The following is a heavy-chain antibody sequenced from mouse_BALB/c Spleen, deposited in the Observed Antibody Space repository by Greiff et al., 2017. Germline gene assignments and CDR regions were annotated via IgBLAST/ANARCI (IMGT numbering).Heavy chain of an antibody. D-gene: IGHD2-4*01. J-gene: IGHJ2*01. Sequence: EVKLMESGPGLVKPSQSLSLTCTVTGYSITSDYAWNWIRQFPGNKLEWMGYISYSGSTSYNPSLKSRISITRDTSKNQFFLQLNSVTTEDTATYYCARSRGYDYGFDYWGQGTTLTVSS. V-gene: IGHV3-2*02. CDR1: GYSITSDYA. CDR2: ISYSGST. CDR3: ARSRGYDYGFDY.